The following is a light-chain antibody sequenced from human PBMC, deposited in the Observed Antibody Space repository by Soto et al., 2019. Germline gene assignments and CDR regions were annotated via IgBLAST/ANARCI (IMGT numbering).Light chain of an antibody. CDR2: KAS. Sequence: DIQMTQTPSTLSGSVGDRVTITCRASQTISSWLAWYQQKPGKAPKLLIYKASTLKSGVPSRFSGSGSGTEFTLTINCLQPDDFATYYCQQYNSYSRTFGQGAKVDIK. V-gene: IGKV1-5*03. CDR1: QTISSW. J-gene: IGKJ1*01. CDR3: QQYNSYSRT.